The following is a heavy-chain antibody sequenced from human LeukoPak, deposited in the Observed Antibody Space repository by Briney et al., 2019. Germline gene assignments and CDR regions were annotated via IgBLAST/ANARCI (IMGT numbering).Heavy chain of an antibody. J-gene: IGHJ5*02. V-gene: IGHV4-38-2*02. CDR3: ARDLTGNWFDP. CDR2: IYHSGST. Sequence: SETLSLTCTVSGYSISSGYYWGWIRQPPGEGLEWIGSIYHSGSTYYNPSLKSRVTISVDTSKNQFSLKLSSVTAADTAVYYCARDLTGNWFDPWGQGTLVTVSS. CDR1: GYSISSGYY. D-gene: IGHD7-27*01.